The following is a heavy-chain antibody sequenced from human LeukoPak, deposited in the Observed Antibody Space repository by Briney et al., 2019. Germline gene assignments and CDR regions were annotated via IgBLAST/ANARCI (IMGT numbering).Heavy chain of an antibody. J-gene: IGHJ4*02. Sequence: SETLSLTCTVSGGSISSYYWSWIRQPPGKGLEWIGYIYYSGSTNYSPSLKSRVTISVDTSKNQFSLKLSSVTAADTAVYYCARGDGYNYSVDYWGQGTLVTVSS. CDR3: ARGDGYNYSVDY. CDR1: GGSISSYY. D-gene: IGHD5-24*01. CDR2: IYYSGST. V-gene: IGHV4-59*01.